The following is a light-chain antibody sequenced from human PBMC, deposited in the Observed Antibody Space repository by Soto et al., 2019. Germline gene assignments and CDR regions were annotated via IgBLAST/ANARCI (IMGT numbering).Light chain of an antibody. CDR1: SSKLGAYNF. J-gene: IGLJ3*02. Sequence: QSALTQPASVSGAPGQRITISCTGTSSKLGAYNFVAWYQQHPGKAPKLLMHGCSNRPSGVSNRFSGSKSGTTATLAITGLQSEDEANYYCDSYASSIFLVFGGGTKLTVL. V-gene: IGLV2-14*01. CDR3: DSYASSIFLV. CDR2: GCS.